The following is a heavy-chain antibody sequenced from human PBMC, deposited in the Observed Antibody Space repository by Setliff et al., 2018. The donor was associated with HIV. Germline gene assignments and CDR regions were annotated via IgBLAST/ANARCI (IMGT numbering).Heavy chain of an antibody. CDR3: ATSSRIYYYSYMDV. CDR2: ISTYNGNK. V-gene: IGHV1-18*01. D-gene: IGHD2-2*01. J-gene: IGHJ6*03. Sequence: ASVKVSCKASGYTFTNYGISWVRQAPGQGLEWMGWISTYNGNKHYAQKLQGRVTMTTDTSTSTAYMELRSLRSDDTAVYYCATSSRIYYYSYMDVWGKGTTVTVSS. CDR1: GYTFTNYG.